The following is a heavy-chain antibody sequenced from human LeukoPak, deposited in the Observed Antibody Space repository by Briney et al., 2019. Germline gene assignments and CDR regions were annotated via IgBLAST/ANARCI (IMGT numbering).Heavy chain of an antibody. CDR1: GFTVSSNY. V-gene: IGHV3-23*01. D-gene: IGHD3-9*01. Sequence: GGSLRLSCAASGFTVSSNYMSWVRQAPGKGLEWVSAISGSGGSTYYADSVKGRFTISRDNSKNTLYLQMNSLRAEDTAVYYCAKSSRYDILTGYYRSFDYWGQGTLVTVSS. CDR2: ISGSGGST. J-gene: IGHJ4*02. CDR3: AKSSRYDILTGYYRSFDY.